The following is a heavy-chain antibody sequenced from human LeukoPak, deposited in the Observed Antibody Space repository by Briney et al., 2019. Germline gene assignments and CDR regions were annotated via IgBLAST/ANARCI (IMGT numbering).Heavy chain of an antibody. CDR2: IYYSGST. J-gene: IGHJ6*03. D-gene: IGHD6-19*01. Sequence: NPSETLSLTCTVSGGSISSSSYYWGWIRQPPGKGLEWIGSIYYSGSTYYNPSLKSRVPISVDTSKNQFSLTLSSVTAADTAVYYCAQVAGTPYYYYYYMDVWGKGTTVTVSS. CDR1: GGSISSSSYY. CDR3: AQVAGTPYYYYYYMDV. V-gene: IGHV4-39*01.